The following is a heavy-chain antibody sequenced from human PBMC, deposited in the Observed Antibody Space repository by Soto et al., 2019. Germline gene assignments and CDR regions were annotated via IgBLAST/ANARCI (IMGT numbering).Heavy chain of an antibody. CDR1: GFTFSDYT. J-gene: IGHJ4*02. CDR3: AKANRYCSGGTCFVFDY. V-gene: IGHV3-23*01. CDR2: ISANGGST. D-gene: IGHD2-15*01. Sequence: GGSLRLSCAASGFTFSDYTMNWVRQAPGKGLEWVSSISANGGSTYYADSVKGRFTISRDNSQNTLSLQMNSLRTEDTAIYYYAKANRYCSGGTCFVFDYWGQGALVTVSS.